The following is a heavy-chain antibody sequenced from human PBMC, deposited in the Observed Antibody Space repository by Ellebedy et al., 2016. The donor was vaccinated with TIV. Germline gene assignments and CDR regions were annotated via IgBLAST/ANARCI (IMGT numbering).Heavy chain of an antibody. CDR2: IYYSGST. CDR1: GGSISSGGYY. D-gene: IGHD3-22*01. Sequence: SETLSLTCTVSGGSISSGGYYWSWIRQHPGKGLEWHGYIYYSGSTYYNPSLKSRLTISVDTSKNQFSLKLSSVTAADPAVYYCARVDYDNSGRWFDPWGQGTLVTVSS. V-gene: IGHV4-31*03. CDR3: ARVDYDNSGRWFDP. J-gene: IGHJ5*02.